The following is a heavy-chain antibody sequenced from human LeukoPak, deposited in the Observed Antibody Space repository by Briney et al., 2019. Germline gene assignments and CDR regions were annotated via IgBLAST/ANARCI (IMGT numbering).Heavy chain of an antibody. CDR3: ARDLREYDSSGYYYDY. V-gene: IGHV1-46*01. Sequence: GASVKVSCKASGYTFTSYYMHWVRQAPGQGLEWMGIINPSGGSTSYAQKFQGRVTMSRDTSTSTVYMELSSLRSEDTAVYYCARDLREYDSSGYYYDYWGQGTLVTVSS. D-gene: IGHD3-22*01. J-gene: IGHJ4*02. CDR1: GYTFTSYY. CDR2: INPSGGST.